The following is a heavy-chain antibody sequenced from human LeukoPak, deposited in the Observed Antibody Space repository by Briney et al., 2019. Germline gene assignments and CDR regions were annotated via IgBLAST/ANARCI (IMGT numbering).Heavy chain of an antibody. Sequence: GGSLRLSCAASGFTFSRYGMHGVRQAPGKGLEGVAVLWYVGSIKYYADPVKARFTTSRDNSKNTLYLQMNSLTAEGTAVYYCARDTIVATIPYDYGMDVWGKGTTVSVSS. CDR3: ARDTIVATIPYDYGMDV. J-gene: IGHJ6*01. V-gene: IGHV3-33*01. CDR1: GFTFSRYG. CDR2: LWYVGSIK. D-gene: IGHD5-12*01.